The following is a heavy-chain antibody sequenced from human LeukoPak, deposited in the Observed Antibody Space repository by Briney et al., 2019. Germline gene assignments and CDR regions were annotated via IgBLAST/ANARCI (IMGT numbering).Heavy chain of an antibody. Sequence: PGGSLRLSCAASRFTFSSFSMSWVSQAPGKGLEWVSAISNSGDGTYYANSVKGRFTISRDNSKNTLYLQMNSLRAEDTAVYYCVQASAASCYDRGDYWGQGTLVTVSS. CDR2: ISNSGDGT. CDR3: VQASAASCYDRGDY. D-gene: IGHD2-2*01. CDR1: RFTFSSFS. J-gene: IGHJ4*02. V-gene: IGHV3-23*01.